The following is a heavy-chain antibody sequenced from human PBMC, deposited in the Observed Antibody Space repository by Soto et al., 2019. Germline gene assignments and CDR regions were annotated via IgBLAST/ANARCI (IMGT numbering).Heavy chain of an antibody. CDR2: ISFNGLSQ. J-gene: IGHJ3*01. V-gene: IGHV3-30*03. D-gene: IGHD3-16*01. CDR1: GFTFRSFV. CDR3: GRGGRGRRGAFDV. Sequence: QELLVESGGGVVQPGRSLRLSCAASGFTFRSFVMHWVRQAPGKGLEWVSVISFNGLSQFYPDSVRGRFSISRDNSKNTRYLPLDSVRPEDTAVYYCGRGGRGRRGAFDVWGKGTEVSV.